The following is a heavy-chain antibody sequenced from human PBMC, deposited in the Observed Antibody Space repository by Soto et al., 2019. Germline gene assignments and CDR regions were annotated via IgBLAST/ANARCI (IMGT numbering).Heavy chain of an antibody. D-gene: IGHD3-3*01. J-gene: IGHJ6*02. CDR3: ARAITIFGVVRPDYCYGMDV. V-gene: IGHV1-8*01. CDR1: GYTFTSYD. CDR2: MNPNSGNT. Sequence: RASVKVSFKASGYTFTSYDINWVRQATGQGLEWMGWMNPNSGNTGYAQKFQGRVTVTRNTSISTAYMELSSLRSEDTAVYYCARAITIFGVVRPDYCYGMDVWGQGTTVTVSS.